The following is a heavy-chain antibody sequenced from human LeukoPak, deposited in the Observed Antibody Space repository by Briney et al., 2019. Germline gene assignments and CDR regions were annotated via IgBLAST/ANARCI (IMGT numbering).Heavy chain of an antibody. CDR2: IYYSGST. J-gene: IGHJ6*03. D-gene: IGHD1-26*01. CDR1: GGSISRSSYY. V-gene: IGHV4-39*01. CDR3: ARLSGSFYYYYYYMDV. Sequence: SETLSLTCTVSGGSISRSSYYWGWIRQPPGKGLEWIGSIYYSGSTYYNPSLKSRVTISVDTSKNQFSLKLSSVTAADTAVYYCARLSGSFYYYYYYMDVWGKGTTVTVSS.